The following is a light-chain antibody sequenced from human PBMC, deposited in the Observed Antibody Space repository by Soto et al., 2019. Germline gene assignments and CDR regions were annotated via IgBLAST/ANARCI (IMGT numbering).Light chain of an antibody. CDR2: EVV. CDR1: KNDIGVYDF. Sequence: QSALTQPPSASGSPGQSVTISCTGTKNDIGVYDFVSWYQHHPGKAPRLIIYEVVQRPSGVPDRFSGSKSGNTASLTVSGLQAEDEGDYYCSSYAGSNNYVFGTGTKLTVL. V-gene: IGLV2-8*01. J-gene: IGLJ1*01. CDR3: SSYAGSNNYV.